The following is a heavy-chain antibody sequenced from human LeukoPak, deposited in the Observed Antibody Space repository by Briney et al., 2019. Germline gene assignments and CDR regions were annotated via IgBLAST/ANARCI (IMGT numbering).Heavy chain of an antibody. CDR2: IIPIFGTA. J-gene: IGHJ3*02. CDR1: GGTFSSYA. D-gene: IGHD3-16*02. CDR3: ARAVGYDYVWGRCRYLVADI. Sequence: SVKVSCKASGGTFSSYAISWVRQAPGQGLEWMGGIIPIFGTANYAQKFQGRVTITADESTSTAYMELSSLRSEDTAVYYCARAVGYDYVWGRCRYLVADIWGQGTMVTVSS. V-gene: IGHV1-69*13.